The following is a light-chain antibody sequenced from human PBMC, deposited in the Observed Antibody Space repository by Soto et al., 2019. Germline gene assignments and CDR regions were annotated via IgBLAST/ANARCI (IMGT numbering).Light chain of an antibody. V-gene: IGKV1-39*01. CDR2: GVS. J-gene: IGKJ5*01. CDR1: QGIDSS. Sequence: ILLTQSPSSLSASVGDRVTITCRASQGIDSSFAWYQQKSGKAPSLLIYGVSRLQGGVPSRLSGSGSGTDFTLSISSLQPEDFATYYCQQSYTAPSITFGQGTRLEIK. CDR3: QQSYTAPSIT.